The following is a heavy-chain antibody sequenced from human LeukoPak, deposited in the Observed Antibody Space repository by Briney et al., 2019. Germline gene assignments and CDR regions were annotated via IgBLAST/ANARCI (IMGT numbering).Heavy chain of an antibody. J-gene: IGHJ6*03. D-gene: IGHD6-13*01. CDR2: IYYGGST. CDR3: ARHLGIAAAGTMDV. V-gene: IGHV4-59*08. CDR1: GGSISSYY. Sequence: SETLSLTCTVSGGSISSYYWSWIRQPPGKGLEWIGYIYYGGSTNYNPSLKSRVTISVDTSKNQFSLKLSSVTAADTAVYYCARHLGIAAAGTMDVWGKGTTVTVSS.